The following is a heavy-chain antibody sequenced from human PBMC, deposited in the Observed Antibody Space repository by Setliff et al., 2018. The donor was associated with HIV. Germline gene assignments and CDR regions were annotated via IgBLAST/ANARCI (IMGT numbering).Heavy chain of an antibody. V-gene: IGHV1-18*01. D-gene: IGHD6-13*01. CDR1: GFPFINYH. CDR3: ARVPVSSYYYYMDV. CDR2: ISASSVNT. Sequence: ASVKVSCKASGFPFINYHITWVRQAPGQGLEWVGSISASSVNTNYTQGRVTMTTDISTTTAYMELGSLRSGDTAVYYCARVPVSSYYYYMDVWGAGTTVTVSS. J-gene: IGHJ6*03.